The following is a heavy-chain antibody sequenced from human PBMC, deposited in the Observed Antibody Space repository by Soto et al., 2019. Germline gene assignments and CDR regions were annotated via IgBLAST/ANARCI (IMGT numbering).Heavy chain of an antibody. CDR2: ISSSSSYI. J-gene: IGHJ5*02. D-gene: IGHD4-17*01. CDR3: ARDSLRPPNDYGDYRWFDP. Sequence: GGSLRLSCAASGFTFSSYSMNWVRQAPGKGLEWVSSISSSSSYIYYADSVKGRFTISRDNAKNSLYLQMNSLRAEDTAVYYCARDSLRPPNDYGDYRWFDPWGQGTLVTVSS. CDR1: GFTFSSYS. V-gene: IGHV3-21*01.